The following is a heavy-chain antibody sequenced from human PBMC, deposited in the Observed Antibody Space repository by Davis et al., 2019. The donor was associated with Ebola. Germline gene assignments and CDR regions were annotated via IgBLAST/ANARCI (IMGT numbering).Heavy chain of an antibody. CDR3: ARGGIAMTVVPRDYYYGMDV. CDR1: GGTFSSYA. D-gene: IGHD3-22*01. CDR2: INPNSGDT. V-gene: IGHV1-2*06. J-gene: IGHJ6*02. Sequence: ALVKVSCKASGGTFSSYAISWVRQAPGQGLEWMGRINPNSGDTNYAQNFQGRVTMTWDTSISTVSMELIRLTSDDTAVYYCARGGIAMTVVPRDYYYGMDVWGQGTTVTVSS.